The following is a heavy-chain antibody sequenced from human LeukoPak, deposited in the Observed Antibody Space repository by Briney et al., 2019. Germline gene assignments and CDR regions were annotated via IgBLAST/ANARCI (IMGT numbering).Heavy chain of an antibody. Sequence: WVAFIRYDGSDKYYADSVKGRFTISRDNSKNTLYLQMNSLRADDTAVYYCAKERDSSSWSDYWGQGTLVTVSS. V-gene: IGHV3-30*02. CDR2: IRYDGSDK. D-gene: IGHD6-13*01. CDR3: AKERDSSSWSDY. J-gene: IGHJ4*02.